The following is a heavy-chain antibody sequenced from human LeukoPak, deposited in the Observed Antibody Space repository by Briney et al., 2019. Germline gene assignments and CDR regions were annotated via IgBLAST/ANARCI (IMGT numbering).Heavy chain of an antibody. Sequence: SETLSLTCAVHGGSLAGYNWNWIRQTPGKALEWIRDVNHGGSTNYNPSLESRVTVSIDTRNSQFSLELNSVTAADTAVYYCARGRVRVVPGTGYFDSWSQGSLVIVSS. CDR1: GGSLAGYN. D-gene: IGHD2-2*01. CDR3: ARGRVRVVPGTGYFDS. CDR2: VNHGGST. V-gene: IGHV4-34*01. J-gene: IGHJ4*02.